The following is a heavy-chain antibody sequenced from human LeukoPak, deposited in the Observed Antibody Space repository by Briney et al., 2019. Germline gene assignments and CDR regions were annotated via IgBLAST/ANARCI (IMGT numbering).Heavy chain of an antibody. CDR2: IIPILGIA. D-gene: IGHD5-18*01. V-gene: IGHV1-69*04. J-gene: IGHJ6*02. Sequence: SVKVSCKASGGTFSSYAISWVRQAPGQGLEWMGRIIPILGIANYAQKFQGRVTMTTDTSTSTAYMELRSLRSDDTAVYYCARDLADTYYYYFYGMDVWGQGTTVTVSS. CDR3: ARDLADTYYYYFYGMDV. CDR1: GGTFSSYA.